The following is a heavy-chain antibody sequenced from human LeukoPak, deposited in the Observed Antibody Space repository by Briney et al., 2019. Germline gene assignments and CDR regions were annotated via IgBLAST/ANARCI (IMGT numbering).Heavy chain of an antibody. J-gene: IGHJ4*02. CDR1: GFTFSDYY. Sequence: GGSLRLSCAASGFTFSDYYMSWIRQAPGKGLEWVSYISSSGSTIYYADSVKGRFTISRDNSKNTLYLQMNSLRAEDTAVYYCAKDLTDYGDYNPYYFDYWGQGTLVTVSS. V-gene: IGHV3-11*01. CDR2: ISSSGSTI. D-gene: IGHD4-17*01. CDR3: AKDLTDYGDYNPYYFDY.